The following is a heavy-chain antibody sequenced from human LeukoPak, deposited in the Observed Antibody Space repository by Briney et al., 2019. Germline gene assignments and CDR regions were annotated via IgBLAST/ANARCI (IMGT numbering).Heavy chain of an antibody. CDR1: GGTFSSYA. V-gene: IGHV1-69*13. CDR3: ARGTSTPGQFDY. CDR2: IIPIFGTA. J-gene: IGHJ4*02. D-gene: IGHD2-2*01. Sequence: ASAKVSCKASGGTFSSYAISWVRQAPGQGLEWMGGIIPIFGTANYAQKFQGRVTITADESTSTAYMELSSLRSEDTAVYYCARGTSTPGQFDYWGQGTLVTVSS.